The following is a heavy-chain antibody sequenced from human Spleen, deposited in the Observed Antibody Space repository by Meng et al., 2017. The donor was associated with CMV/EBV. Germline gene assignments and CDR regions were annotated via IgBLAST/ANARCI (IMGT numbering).Heavy chain of an antibody. CDR3: ARDPEDFWSGYYPGMKDY. D-gene: IGHD3-3*01. CDR2: IKHNGSEK. CDR1: GFIFSGYW. J-gene: IGHJ4*02. Sequence: GESLKISCAASGFIFSGYWMSWVRQAPGKGLEWVANIKHNGSEKYYVDSVRGRFTISRDNAKNSLYLQMNSLRDEDTAVYYCARDPEDFWSGYYPGMKDYWGQGTLVTVSS. V-gene: IGHV3-7*01.